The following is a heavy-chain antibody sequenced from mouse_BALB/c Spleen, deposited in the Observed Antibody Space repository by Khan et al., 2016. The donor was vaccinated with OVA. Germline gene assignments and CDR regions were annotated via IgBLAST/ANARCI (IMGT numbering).Heavy chain of an antibody. CDR3: APVGSYYVSVIY. V-gene: IGHV1S136*01. D-gene: IGHD1-1*01. J-gene: IGHJ3*01. CDR1: GYTFTSYV. CDR2: IYPFNDAT. Sequence: EVQLQQSGPEVVKPGASVKMSCKASGYTFTSYVMHWVRQKPGQGLEWIGYIYPFNDATKFNEKFNGKATLTADKYSSTAYMELSSLTSEDSAVNYCAPVGSYYVSVIYWGQGTLVTVSA.